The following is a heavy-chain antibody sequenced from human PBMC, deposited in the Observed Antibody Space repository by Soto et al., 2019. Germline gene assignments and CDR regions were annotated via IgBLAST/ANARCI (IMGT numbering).Heavy chain of an antibody. Sequence: QVQLVQSGAEVKKPGASVTVSCKASGYTFSDYYLHWVRQAPGQGHEWMGRINPNSGDTKFAQKFQGGVTRSRDTSVRTAFRGLNWLKPDDTSVYYCARESGWDTATLVYYYFYMDVWGQGTTVSVSS. D-gene: IGHD6-19*01. CDR2: INPNSGDT. J-gene: IGHJ6*03. CDR1: GYTFSDYY. CDR3: ARESGWDTATLVYYYFYMDV. V-gene: IGHV1-2*06.